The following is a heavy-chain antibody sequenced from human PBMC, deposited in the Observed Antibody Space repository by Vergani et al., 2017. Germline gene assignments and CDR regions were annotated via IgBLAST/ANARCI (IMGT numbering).Heavy chain of an antibody. CDR2: INPSGGST. J-gene: IGHJ4*02. CDR1: GYALTTYY. CDR3: ARDLGGSRDY. Sequence: QVQLVQSGAEVKKPGASVKVSCKASGYALTTYYMHGVRQAPGQGLEWMGIINPSGGSTSYAQNFQGRVSMTRDTSTSTVYMELSSLRFEDTAVYYCARDLGGSRDYWGQGTLVTVSS. V-gene: IGHV1-46*01. D-gene: IGHD2-15*01.